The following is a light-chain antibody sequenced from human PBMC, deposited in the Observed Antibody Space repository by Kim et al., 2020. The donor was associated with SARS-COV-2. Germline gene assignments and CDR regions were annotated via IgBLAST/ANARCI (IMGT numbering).Light chain of an antibody. J-gene: IGKJ1*01. CDR3: QQYDAWPPWT. CDR2: DAS. V-gene: IGKV3-15*01. CDR1: QSVSSN. Sequence: PGETATLSCRASQSVSSNVAWYQQKPGQAPRLLIYDASTRATGIPARFSGSGSGTDFTLTISSLQSEDLAVYHCQQYDAWPPWTFGQGTKV.